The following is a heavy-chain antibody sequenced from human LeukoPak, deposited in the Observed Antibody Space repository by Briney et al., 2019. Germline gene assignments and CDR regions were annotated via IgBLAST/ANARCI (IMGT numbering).Heavy chain of an antibody. Sequence: SETLSLTCTVSGGSISSNYWSWIRQPPGKGLEWIGYIYSSGSTSYNPSLKSRVTISVDTSKNHFSLMLSSVTAADTAVYYCARESGYGVYGGSRPTQNYYYAMDVWGQGTTVTVSS. D-gene: IGHD5/OR15-5a*01. V-gene: IGHV4-59*01. CDR1: GGSISSNY. J-gene: IGHJ6*02. CDR3: ARESGYGVYGGSRPTQNYYYAMDV. CDR2: IYSSGST.